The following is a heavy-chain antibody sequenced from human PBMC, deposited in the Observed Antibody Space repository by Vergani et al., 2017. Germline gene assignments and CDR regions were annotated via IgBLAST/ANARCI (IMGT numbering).Heavy chain of an antibody. CDR1: GYTFTSYG. V-gene: IGHV1-18*01. D-gene: IGHD5-12*01. Sequence: QVQLVQSGAEVKKPGASVKVSCKASGYTFTSYGISWVRQAPGQGLEWMGWISAYNGNTNYAQKLQGRVTMTTDTSTSTAYMELRSLRSDDTAVYYCAGQRKPYSGYDSDAFDIWGQGTMVTVSS. J-gene: IGHJ3*02. CDR3: AGQRKPYSGYDSDAFDI. CDR2: ISAYNGNT.